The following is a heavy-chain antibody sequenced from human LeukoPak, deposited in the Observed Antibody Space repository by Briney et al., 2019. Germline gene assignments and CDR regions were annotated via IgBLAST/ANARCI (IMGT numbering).Heavy chain of an antibody. D-gene: IGHD3-10*01. CDR2: ISYDGSNK. Sequence: GGSLRLSCAASGFTFSSYAMSWVRQAPGKGLEWVALISYDGSNKYYADSVKGRFTISRDNSKNTLYLQMNSLRAEDTAVYYCAKERNSYYFGSGSLPLGYWGQGTLVTVSS. CDR3: AKERNSYYFGSGSLPLGY. J-gene: IGHJ4*02. CDR1: GFTFSSYA. V-gene: IGHV3-30*18.